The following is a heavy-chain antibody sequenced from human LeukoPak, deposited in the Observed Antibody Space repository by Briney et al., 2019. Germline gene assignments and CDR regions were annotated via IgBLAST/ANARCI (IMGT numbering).Heavy chain of an antibody. CDR2: IYSDGRT. CDR3: TKLEGWYGEGAFDY. V-gene: IGHV3-53*01. Sequence: GGSLRLSCAASGFAVSGNYMSWVRQAPGKGLEWVSVIYSDGRTYYADSVKGRFTISRDISKNILFLQMTSLRADDTAVYYCTKLEGWYGEGAFDYWGQGTLVTVSS. CDR1: GFAVSGNY. D-gene: IGHD3-10*01. J-gene: IGHJ4*02.